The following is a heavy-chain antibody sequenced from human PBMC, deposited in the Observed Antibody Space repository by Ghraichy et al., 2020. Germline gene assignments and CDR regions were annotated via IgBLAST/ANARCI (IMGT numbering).Heavy chain of an antibody. D-gene: IGHD3-22*01. CDR2: TRNKANSYTT. Sequence: GGSLRLSCAASGFTFSDHYMDWVRQAPGKGLEWVGRTRNKANSYTTEYAASVKGRFTISRDDSKNSLYLQMNSLRTEDTAVYYCARPSSSGYYFGAFDMWGQGTMVTVSS. CDR1: GFTFSDHY. V-gene: IGHV3-72*01. J-gene: IGHJ3*02. CDR3: ARPSSSGYYFGAFDM.